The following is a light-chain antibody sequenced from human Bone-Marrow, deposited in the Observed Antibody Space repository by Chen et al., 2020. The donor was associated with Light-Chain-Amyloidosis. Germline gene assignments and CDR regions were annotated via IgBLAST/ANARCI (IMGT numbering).Light chain of an antibody. CDR2: RDT. J-gene: IGLJ2*01. CDR1: ELPTKS. V-gene: IGLV3-25*03. Sequence: SYELTQPPWVSVSPGQTARITCSGDELPTKSDDWYQQKPGQAPVLVIHRDTERPSGISERFSGSSSGTTATLTISGVQAEDEADYHCQSADSSGTYEVIFGGGTKLTVL. CDR3: QSADSSGTYEVI.